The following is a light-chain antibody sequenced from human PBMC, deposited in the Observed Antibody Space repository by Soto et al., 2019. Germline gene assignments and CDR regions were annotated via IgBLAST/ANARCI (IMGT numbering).Light chain of an antibody. CDR2: DVT. V-gene: IGLV2-14*03. CDR3: GSYTISSTLMI. CDR1: PSDIGAYNY. J-gene: IGLJ2*01. Sequence: QSALTQPDSVSGSPGQSITISCSGTPSDIGAYNYVSWYQHLPGKAPKVIIYDVTNRPSGVSSRFSGSKSGTTASLTISGLQAEDEANYYCGSYTISSTLMIFGGGTKRTVL.